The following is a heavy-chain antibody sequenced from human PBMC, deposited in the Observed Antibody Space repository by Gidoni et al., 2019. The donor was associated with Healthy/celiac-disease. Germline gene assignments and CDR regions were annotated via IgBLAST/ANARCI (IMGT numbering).Heavy chain of an antibody. CDR2: ISYDGSNK. Sequence: QVQLVESGGGVVQPGRSLRLSCAASGFTFSSYGMHWVRQAPGKGLEWVAVISYDGSNKYYADSVKGRFTISRDNSKNTLYLQMNSLRAEDTAVYYCAKDLSDYGDYGETHYYYYGMDVWGQGTTVTVSS. J-gene: IGHJ6*02. V-gene: IGHV3-30*18. D-gene: IGHD4-17*01. CDR1: GFTFSSYG. CDR3: AKDLSDYGDYGETHYYYYGMDV.